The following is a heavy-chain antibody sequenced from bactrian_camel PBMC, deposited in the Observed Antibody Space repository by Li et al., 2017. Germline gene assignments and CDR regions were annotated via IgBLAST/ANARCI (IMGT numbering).Heavy chain of an antibody. J-gene: IGHJ6*01. D-gene: IGHD8*01. Sequence: VQLVESGGGSVQAGGSLKLSCVVHGNNSARKCLAWFRQAPGKEREPVAGFYQTDGDTSYADSVKGRFTISPDNEKNTVYLQMNSLKAEDTAVYYCVRSNDWTFGYWGRGTQVTVS. CDR1: GNNSARKC. CDR2: FYQTDGDT. CDR3: VRSNDWTFGY. V-gene: IGHV3-3*01.